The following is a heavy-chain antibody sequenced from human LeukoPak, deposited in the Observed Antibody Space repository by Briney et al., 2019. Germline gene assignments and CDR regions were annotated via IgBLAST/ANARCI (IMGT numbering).Heavy chain of an antibody. Sequence: VASVKVSCKASGYTFTGYYMHWVRQAPGQGLEWMGWINPNSGGTNYAQKFQGRVTMTRDTSISTAYMELSNLRSEDTAAYFCARAWEGSYDFWSGLGRANFCDHWGQGTLVTVSS. J-gene: IGHJ4*02. CDR3: ARAWEGSYDFWSGLGRANFCDH. CDR2: INPNSGGT. D-gene: IGHD3-3*01. CDR1: GYTFTGYY. V-gene: IGHV1-2*02.